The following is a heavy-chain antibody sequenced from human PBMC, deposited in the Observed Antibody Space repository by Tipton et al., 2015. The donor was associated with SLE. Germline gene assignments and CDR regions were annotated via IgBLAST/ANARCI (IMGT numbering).Heavy chain of an antibody. CDR3: ARPRYSSSWYARNYFDY. D-gene: IGHD6-13*01. J-gene: IGHJ4*02. CDR2: INHSGST. V-gene: IGHV4-34*01. Sequence: TLSLTCAVYGGSFSGYYWSWIRQPPGKGLEWIGEINHSGSTNYNPSLKSRVTISVDTSKNQFSLKLSSVTAADTAVYYCARPRYSSSWYARNYFDYWGQGTLVTVSS. CDR1: GGSFSGYY.